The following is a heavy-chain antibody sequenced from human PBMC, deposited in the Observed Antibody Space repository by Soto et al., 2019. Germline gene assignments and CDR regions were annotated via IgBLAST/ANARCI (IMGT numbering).Heavy chain of an antibody. Sequence: ASVKVSCKASGYTFTSYYMHWVRQAPGQGLEWMGIINPSGGSTSYAQKFQGRVTMTRDTSTSTVYMELSSLRSEDTAVYYCARVGETMVRGVIILYYYGMDVWGQGTTVTVSS. V-gene: IGHV1-46*03. CDR1: GYTFTSYY. CDR3: ARVGETMVRGVIILYYYGMDV. CDR2: INPSGGST. J-gene: IGHJ6*02. D-gene: IGHD3-10*01.